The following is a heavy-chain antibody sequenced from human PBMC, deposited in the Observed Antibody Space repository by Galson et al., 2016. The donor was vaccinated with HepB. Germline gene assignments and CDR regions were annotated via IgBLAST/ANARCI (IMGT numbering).Heavy chain of an antibody. Sequence: SLRLSCAASGFTFSNSGMHWVRQAPGKGLEWVALIWYDGSNKYYADSVKGRFTISRDNSKNTLYLQMNSLRGQDTAVYYCAREGFILGAQLDYWGQGTLVTVSS. CDR3: AREGFILGAQLDY. CDR2: IWYDGSNK. D-gene: IGHD1-26*01. CDR1: GFTFSNSG. J-gene: IGHJ4*02. V-gene: IGHV3-33*01.